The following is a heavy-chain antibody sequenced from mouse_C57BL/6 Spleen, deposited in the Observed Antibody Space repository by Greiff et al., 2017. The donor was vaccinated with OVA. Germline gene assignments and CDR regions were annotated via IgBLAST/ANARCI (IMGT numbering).Heavy chain of an antibody. CDR1: GYTFTSYW. Sequence: QVQLQQPGAELVKPGASVKMSCKASGYTFTSYWITWVKQRPGQGLEWIGDIYPGSGSTNYNEKFKSKATLTVDTSSSTAYMQLSSLTSEDSAVYYCARNYGSSDGFAYWGQGTLVTVSA. V-gene: IGHV1-55*01. CDR2: IYPGSGST. J-gene: IGHJ3*01. D-gene: IGHD1-1*01. CDR3: ARNYGSSDGFAY.